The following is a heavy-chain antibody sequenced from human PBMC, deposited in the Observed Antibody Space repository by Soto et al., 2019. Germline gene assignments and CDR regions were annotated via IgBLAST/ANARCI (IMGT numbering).Heavy chain of an antibody. CDR1: GFTFNFYA. D-gene: IGHD3-16*01. V-gene: IGHV3-30-3*01. CDR3: ARDVVRTLGGDRLDH. CDR2: ISYDGNNI. Sequence: VGSLRLSGAASGFTFNFYAIHWVGQAPGKGLEWVGVISYDGNNIVYADSMKGRFTISSDNSNNTLYLQMNSLRAEDTAVYYCARDVVRTLGGDRLDHWGQGTLVTVSS. J-gene: IGHJ4*02.